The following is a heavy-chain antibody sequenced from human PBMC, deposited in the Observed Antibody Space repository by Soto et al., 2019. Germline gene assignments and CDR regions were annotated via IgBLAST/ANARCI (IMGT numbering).Heavy chain of an antibody. Sequence: QVQLVESGGGVVQPGRSMRLSCAASGFTFSSYAMHWVRQAPGKRLEWVAVISYDGSNKYYADSVKGRFTISRDNSKNTLYLQMNSLRAEDTAVYYCANRLVWGQGTTVTVSS. J-gene: IGHJ6*02. CDR1: GFTFSSYA. CDR2: ISYDGSNK. CDR3: ANRLV. V-gene: IGHV3-30-3*01.